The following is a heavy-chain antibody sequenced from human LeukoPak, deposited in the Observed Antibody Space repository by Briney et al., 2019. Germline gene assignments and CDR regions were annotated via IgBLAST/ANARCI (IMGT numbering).Heavy chain of an antibody. CDR3: ARLPFARYYFDY. J-gene: IGHJ4*02. V-gene: IGHV4-59*08. CDR2: IYYSGST. Sequence: SETLSLTCTVSGGSISSYYWSWIRQPPGKGLEWIGYIYYSGSTNYNPSLKSRVTISVDTSKSQFSLKLSSVTAADTAVYYCARLPFARYYFDYWGQGTLVTVSS. D-gene: IGHD3-3*01. CDR1: GGSISSYY.